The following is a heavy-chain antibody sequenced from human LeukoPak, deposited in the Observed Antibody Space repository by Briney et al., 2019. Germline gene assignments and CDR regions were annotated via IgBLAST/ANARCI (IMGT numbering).Heavy chain of an antibody. J-gene: IGHJ6*03. D-gene: IGHD6-19*01. V-gene: IGHV3-21*01. Sequence: PGGSLRLSCAGSGFTFSRYNMNWFRQAPGKGLERVSSISSRSSYIFYADPVKGRFTISRDNAKNSLYLQMNSLGAEDTAVYYCARDAQWLVPEGYYYYMDVWGKGTTVTVSS. CDR3: ARDAQWLVPEGYYYYMDV. CDR1: GFTFSRYN. CDR2: ISSRSSYI.